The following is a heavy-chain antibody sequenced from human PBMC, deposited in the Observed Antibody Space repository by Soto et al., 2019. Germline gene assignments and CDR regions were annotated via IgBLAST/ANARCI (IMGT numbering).Heavy chain of an antibody. CDR2: ISYSGST. CDR1: GGSISNFY. D-gene: IGHD1-26*01. V-gene: IGHV4-59*08. CDR3: ASLNIGSYYSSRNYFDF. J-gene: IGHJ4*02. Sequence: PSETLSLTCTVSGGSISNFYWSWIRQPPGKGLEWIGYISYSGSTNYNPSLKSRVTISVDMSKNQFSLKLSSVTAADTAVYYCASLNIGSYYSSRNYFDFWGQGTLVTVSS.